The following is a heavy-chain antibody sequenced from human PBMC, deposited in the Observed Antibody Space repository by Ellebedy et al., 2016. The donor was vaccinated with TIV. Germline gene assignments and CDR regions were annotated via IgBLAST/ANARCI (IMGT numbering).Heavy chain of an antibody. D-gene: IGHD4-11*01. V-gene: IGHV4-59*01. J-gene: IGHJ6*03. CDR1: DGSIRPCY. Sequence: SETLSLTRVVSDGSIRPCYWTWIRQPPGRGLEWIGYAYHSGSTDYNPSLESRVTISVDTSKNQISLRLTSVTAADSAVYYCARVGTELITVEEYYYYMDVWGKGTTVTVSS. CDR2: AYHSGST. CDR3: ARVGTELITVEEYYYYMDV.